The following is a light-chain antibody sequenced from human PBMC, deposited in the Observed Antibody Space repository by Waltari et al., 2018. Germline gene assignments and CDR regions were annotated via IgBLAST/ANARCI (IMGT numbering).Light chain of an antibody. CDR1: HSVISN. CDR3: QQYNNWPPLYT. V-gene: IGKV3-15*01. CDR2: GAS. Sequence: EIVMTQSPATLSVSPGERAIPSCRASHSVISNLAWYQQQPGQAPRLLIYGASTRATGIPARFSGSGSGTEFTLTISSMQSEDFAVYYCQQYNNWPPLYTFGQGTKLEIK. J-gene: IGKJ2*01.